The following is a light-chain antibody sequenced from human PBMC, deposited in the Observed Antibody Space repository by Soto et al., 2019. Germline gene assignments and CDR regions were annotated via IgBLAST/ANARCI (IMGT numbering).Light chain of an antibody. V-gene: IGKV1-5*03. CDR2: KAS. CDR1: QSISNW. CDR3: QQYNNLWT. Sequence: DVQITQSPSTLSASVGGRVTITCRSSQSISNWLAWYQHKPGKAPKLLIYKASILQSGVPSRFSGSGSGTKFTLTITSLQPDDVATYYCQQYNNLWTLGQGTKVDIK. J-gene: IGKJ1*01.